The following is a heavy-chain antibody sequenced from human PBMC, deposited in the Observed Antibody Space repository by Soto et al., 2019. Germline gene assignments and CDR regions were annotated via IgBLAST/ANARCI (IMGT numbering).Heavy chain of an antibody. D-gene: IGHD1-1*01. CDR1: GYAFTTYG. V-gene: IGHV1-18*01. Sequence: QVHLVQSGAGVKKPGASVKVSCKGSGYAFTTYGITWVRQAPGQGLEWMGWISAHNGNTNYAQKRQGRVTVTRDTATSTAYMELRSLRSDGRAVYYYARGRYGDYWGEGALVSVSS. J-gene: IGHJ4*02. CDR3: ARGRYGDY. CDR2: ISAHNGNT.